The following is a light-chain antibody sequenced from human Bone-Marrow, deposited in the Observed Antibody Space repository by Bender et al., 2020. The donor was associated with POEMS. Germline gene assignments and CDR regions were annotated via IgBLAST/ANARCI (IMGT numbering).Light chain of an antibody. V-gene: IGLV2-18*02. CDR2: EVS. Sequence: QSALTQPASVSGSPGQSITISCTGTSSDVGRFIRVSWYQQPPGTVPKLIIYEVSNRPSGVPDRFSGSKSGNTASLTVSGLQAEDEADYYCSSYAGSNNFVFGGGTKLTVL. CDR3: SSYAGSNNFV. J-gene: IGLJ2*01. CDR1: SSDVGRFIR.